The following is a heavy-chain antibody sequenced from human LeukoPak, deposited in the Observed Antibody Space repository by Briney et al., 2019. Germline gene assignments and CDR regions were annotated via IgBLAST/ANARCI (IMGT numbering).Heavy chain of an antibody. J-gene: IGHJ5*01. CDR1: GASLSSGSDY. Sequence: PSETLSLTCTVSGASLSSGSDYWTWIRQPAGEGLEWIGQIYSSGSTNYSPSLTSRVTISADTSKNQSFLKINSVTAADTAVYYCARASGSVIYYNSCDSWGQGILVAVSS. CDR2: IYSSGST. D-gene: IGHD3-10*01. V-gene: IGHV4-61*09. CDR3: ARASGSVIYYNSCDS.